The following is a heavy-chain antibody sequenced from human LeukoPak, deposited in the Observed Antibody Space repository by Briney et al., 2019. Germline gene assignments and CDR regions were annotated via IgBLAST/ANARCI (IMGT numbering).Heavy chain of an antibody. CDR2: IWYDGSNK. V-gene: IGHV3-33*06. Sequence: GRSLRLSCAASGFTFSSYGMHWVRQAPGKGLEWVAVIWYDGSNKYYADSVKGRFTISRDNSKNTLYLQMNSLRAEDTAVYYCAKSGSGWYIFDYWGQGTLVTVSS. CDR1: GFTFSSYG. D-gene: IGHD6-19*01. CDR3: AKSGSGWYIFDY. J-gene: IGHJ4*02.